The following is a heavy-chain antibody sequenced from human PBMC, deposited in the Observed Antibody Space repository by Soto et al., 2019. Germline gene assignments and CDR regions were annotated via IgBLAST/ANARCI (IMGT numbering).Heavy chain of an antibody. CDR3: ARGRVNWNYRRYGTDV. D-gene: IGHD1-7*01. CDR1: GYTFTSYA. J-gene: IGHJ6*02. CDR2: INTGNGNT. V-gene: IGHV1-3*04. Sequence: GASVKVSCKASGYTFTSYAIHFVRQAPGQRLEWMGWINTGNGNTKYSQKFQAGVTITMDTSATTAYIELSSLRSEDTAVYYCARGRVNWNYRRYGTDVWGQGTTVTVSS.